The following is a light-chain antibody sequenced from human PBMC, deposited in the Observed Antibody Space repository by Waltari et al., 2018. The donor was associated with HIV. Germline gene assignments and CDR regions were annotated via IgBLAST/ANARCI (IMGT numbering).Light chain of an antibody. CDR3: QQYYSTPYT. CDR2: WAS. V-gene: IGKV4-1*01. Sequence: DSVMTQSPDSLAGSLGERATINCKASQSVLYSSNNKNYLAWYQQKPGQPPKLLIYWASTRESGVPDRFSGSGSGTDFTLTISSLQAEDVAVYYCQQYYSTPYTFGQGTKLEIK. CDR1: QSVLYSSNNKNY. J-gene: IGKJ2*01.